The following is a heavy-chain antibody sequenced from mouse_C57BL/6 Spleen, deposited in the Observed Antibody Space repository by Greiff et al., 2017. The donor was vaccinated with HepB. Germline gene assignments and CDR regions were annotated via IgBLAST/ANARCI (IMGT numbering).Heavy chain of an antibody. CDR1: GFTFSNYW. Sequence: EVKLQESGGGLVQPGGSMKLSCVASGFTFSNYWMNWVRQSPEKGLEWVAQIRLKSDNYATHYAESVKGRFTISRDDSKSSVYLQMNHLRAEDTGIYYCTVFITTVVAYYFDYWGQGTTLTVSS. CDR3: TVFITTVVAYYFDY. J-gene: IGHJ2*01. CDR2: IRLKSDNYAT. V-gene: IGHV6-3*01. D-gene: IGHD1-1*01.